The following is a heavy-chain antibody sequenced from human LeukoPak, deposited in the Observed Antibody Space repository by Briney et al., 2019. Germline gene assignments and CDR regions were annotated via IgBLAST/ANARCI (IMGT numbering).Heavy chain of an antibody. J-gene: IGHJ4*02. CDR1: GFTFSSYG. CDR3: AKPLYSGVVGATQPSDY. D-gene: IGHD1-26*01. V-gene: IGHV3-30*18. Sequence: PGGSLRLSCAASGFTFSSYGMHWVRQAPGKGLEWVAVISYDGSNKYYADSVKGRFTISRDNSKSTLYLQMNSLRAEDTAVYYCAKPLYSGVVGATQPSDYWGQGTLVTVSS. CDR2: ISYDGSNK.